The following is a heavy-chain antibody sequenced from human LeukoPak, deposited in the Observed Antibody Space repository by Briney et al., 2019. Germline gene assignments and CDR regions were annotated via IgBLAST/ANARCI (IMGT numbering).Heavy chain of an antibody. V-gene: IGHV3-23*01. J-gene: IGHJ6*03. CDR3: AKGLKTTVGPYMGYHYYMDV. D-gene: IGHD1-1*01. CDR2: INDRGTGT. Sequence: GGSLRLSCAASGFTFSKFALSWVRQAPGKGLEWVSTINDRGTGTYYADSVKGRFTISRDNSKNTLSLQMNSLRAEDTAVYYCAKGLKTTVGPYMGYHYYMDVWGKGTRSPSP. CDR1: GFTFSKFA.